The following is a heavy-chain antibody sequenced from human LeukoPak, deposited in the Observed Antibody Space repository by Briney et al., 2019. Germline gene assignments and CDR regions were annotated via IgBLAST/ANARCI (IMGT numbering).Heavy chain of an antibody. D-gene: IGHD3-3*01. CDR3: ARDPEGHGYYFDY. J-gene: IGHJ4*02. V-gene: IGHV4-4*07. CDR1: DGSTSNYF. Sequence: SETLSLTCTVSDGSTSNYFCTWLRQSAGKGLEWIGRIHTSGSTNYNPSLKSRVSMSVDTSKNQFSLKLSSVTAAGTAVYYCARDPEGHGYYFDYWGQGALVTVSS. CDR2: IHTSGST.